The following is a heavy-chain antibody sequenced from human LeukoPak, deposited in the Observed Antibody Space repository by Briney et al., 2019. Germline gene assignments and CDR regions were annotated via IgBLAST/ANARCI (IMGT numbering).Heavy chain of an antibody. CDR3: AKGATDYGDYFGLFDY. V-gene: IGHV3-21*01. Sequence: GGSLRLSCAASGFTFSSYSMNWVRQAPGKGLEWVSSISSSSSYIYYADSVKGRFTISRDNSKNTLYLQMNSLRAEDTAVYYCAKGATDYGDYFGLFDYWGQGTLVTVSS. D-gene: IGHD4-17*01. CDR2: ISSSSSYI. CDR1: GFTFSSYS. J-gene: IGHJ4*02.